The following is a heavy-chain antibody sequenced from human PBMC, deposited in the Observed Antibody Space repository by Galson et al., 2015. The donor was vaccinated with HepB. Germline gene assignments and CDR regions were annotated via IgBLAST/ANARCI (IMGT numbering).Heavy chain of an antibody. CDR2: ISGSGGST. CDR3: AKDVGCMIVVVRYFDY. CDR1: GFTFSSYA. Sequence: SLRLSCAASGFTFSSYAMSWVRQAPGKGLEWVSAISGSGGSTYYADSVKGRFTISRDNSKNTLYLQMNSLRAEDTAVYYCAKDVGCMIVVVRYFDYWGQGTLVTVSS. J-gene: IGHJ4*02. V-gene: IGHV3-23*01. D-gene: IGHD3-22*01.